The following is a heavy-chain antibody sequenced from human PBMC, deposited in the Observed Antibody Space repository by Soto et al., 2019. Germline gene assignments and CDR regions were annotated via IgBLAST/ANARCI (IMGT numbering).Heavy chain of an antibody. Sequence: QTLALMCSISGDSVSSNTAVGKWSRQSRSRGLEWLGRTYCRSKWYNDYAVSVKSRLTINPDTSKTQFSLQLNSVTPEDTAVYYCARDAGSEYYFDYWGKGSLVPVSS. CDR1: GDSVSSNTAV. V-gene: IGHV6-1*01. CDR3: ARDAGSEYYFDY. CDR2: TYCRSKWYN. D-gene: IGHD3-10*01. J-gene: IGHJ4*02.